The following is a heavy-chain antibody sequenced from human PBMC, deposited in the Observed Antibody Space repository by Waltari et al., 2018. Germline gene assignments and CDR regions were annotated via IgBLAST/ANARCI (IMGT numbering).Heavy chain of an antibody. J-gene: IGHJ4*02. Sequence: EVQLVESGGGLVQPGGSLRLSCAASGFTFSSYAMSWVRQAPGKGLEWVSAISGSCGSTYYADSGKGRFTISRDNSKNTLYLQMNSLRAEDTAVYYCAKGEQWLDYFDYWGQGTLVTVSS. V-gene: IGHV3-23*04. CDR1: GFTFSSYA. D-gene: IGHD6-19*01. CDR2: ISGSCGST. CDR3: AKGEQWLDYFDY.